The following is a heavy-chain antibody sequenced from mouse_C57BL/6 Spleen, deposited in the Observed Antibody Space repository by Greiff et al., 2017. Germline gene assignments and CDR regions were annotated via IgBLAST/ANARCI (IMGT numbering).Heavy chain of an antibody. CDR1: GYTFTEYT. D-gene: IGHD1-1*01. CDR2: FYPGSGSI. V-gene: IGHV1-62-2*01. J-gene: IGHJ1*03. CDR3: ARHESLHDYGSSYWYFDV. Sequence: QVQLQQSGAELVKPGASVKLSCKASGYTFTEYTIHWVKQRSGQGLEWIGWFYPGSGSIKYNEKFKDKATLTADKSSSTVYMELSRLTSEDSAVYFCARHESLHDYGSSYWYFDVWGTGTTVTVSS.